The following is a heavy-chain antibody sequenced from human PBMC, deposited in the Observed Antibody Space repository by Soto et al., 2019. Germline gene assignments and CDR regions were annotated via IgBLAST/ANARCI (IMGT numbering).Heavy chain of an antibody. V-gene: IGHV3-74*01. Sequence: GGSLRLSCAASGFTFSSYWMHWVRQAPGKGLVWVSRINSDGSSTSYADSVKGRFTISRDNAKNTLYLQMNSLRAEDTAVYYCARVPHPKYYDFWSGYYEGYYYMDVWGKGPTVTVSS. CDR3: ARVPHPKYYDFWSGYYEGYYYMDV. D-gene: IGHD3-3*01. CDR1: GFTFSSYW. J-gene: IGHJ6*03. CDR2: INSDGSST.